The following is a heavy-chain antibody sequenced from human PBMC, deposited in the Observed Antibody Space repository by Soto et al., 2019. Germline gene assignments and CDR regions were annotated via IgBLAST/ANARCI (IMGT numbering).Heavy chain of an antibody. J-gene: IGHJ5*02. V-gene: IGHV6-1*01. CDR3: ARVLYYYDSSGYWGWFDP. CDR2: TYYRSKWYN. D-gene: IGHD3-22*01. Sequence: SQTLSLTCAISGDSVSSNSAAWNWIRQSPSRGLEWLGRTYYRSKWYNDYAVSVKSRITINPDTSKNQFSLQLNSVTPEDTAVYYCARVLYYYDSSGYWGWFDPWGQGTLVTVSS. CDR1: GDSVSSNSAA.